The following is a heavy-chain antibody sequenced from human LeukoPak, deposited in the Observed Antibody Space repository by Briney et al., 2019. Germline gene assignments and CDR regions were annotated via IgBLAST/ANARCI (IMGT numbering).Heavy chain of an antibody. CDR2: IIPIFGTA. V-gene: IGHV1-69*05. J-gene: IGHJ3*02. CDR3: ARSRIVVVTAIAFDI. D-gene: IGHD2-21*02. Sequence: GASVKVSCKASGGTFSSYAISWVRQAPGQGLEWMGRIIPIFGTANYAQKFQGRVTITTDESTSTAYMELSGLRSEDTAVYYCARSRIVVVTAIAFDIWGQGTMVTVSS. CDR1: GGTFSSYA.